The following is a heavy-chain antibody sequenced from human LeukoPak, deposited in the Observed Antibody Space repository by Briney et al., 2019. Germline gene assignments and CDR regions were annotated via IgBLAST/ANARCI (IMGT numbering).Heavy chain of an antibody. J-gene: IGHJ4*02. V-gene: IGHV3-15*01. CDR2: IRSKTNGGTT. CDR1: GLTFNNAW. D-gene: IGHD2-15*01. Sequence: GGSLRLSCAASGLTFNNAWMNWVRQAPGKGLEWVGRIRSKTNGGTTDYAAPGKGRFIISRDDSKNTLYLQMNSLKTEDTAVYYCAKSLVSGGSCYSCFDYWGQGTLVTVSS. CDR3: AKSLVSGGSCYSCFDY.